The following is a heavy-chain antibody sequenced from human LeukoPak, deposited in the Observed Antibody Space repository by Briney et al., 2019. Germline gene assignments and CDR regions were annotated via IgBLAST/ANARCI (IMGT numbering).Heavy chain of an antibody. V-gene: IGHV2-70*11. Sequence: SGPTLVNPTQTLTLTCTFSGFSLSTSGMCVSWIRQPPGKALERLARIDWDDDKYYSTSLKTRLTISKDTSKNQVVLTMTNMDPVDTATYYCARIRYYDSSGYLDYWGQGTLVTVSS. CDR1: GFSLSTSGMC. J-gene: IGHJ4*02. CDR2: IDWDDDK. D-gene: IGHD3-22*01. CDR3: ARIRYYDSSGYLDY.